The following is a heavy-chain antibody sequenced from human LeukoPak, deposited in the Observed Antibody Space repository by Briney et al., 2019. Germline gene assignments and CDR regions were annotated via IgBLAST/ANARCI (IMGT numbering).Heavy chain of an antibody. V-gene: IGHV3-30-3*01. J-gene: IGHJ4*02. Sequence: GGSLRLSCAASGFTFSSYAMHWVRQAPGKGLEWVAVISYDGSNKYYADSVKGRFTISRDNSKNTLYLQMNSLRAEDTAVYYCARDMSRAADGTFDYWGQGTLVTVSS. D-gene: IGHD6-13*01. CDR1: GFTFSSYA. CDR2: ISYDGSNK. CDR3: ARDMSRAADGTFDY.